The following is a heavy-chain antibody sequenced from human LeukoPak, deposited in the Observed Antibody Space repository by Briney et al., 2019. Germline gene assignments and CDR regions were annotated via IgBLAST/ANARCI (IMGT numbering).Heavy chain of an antibody. V-gene: IGHV3-21*04. CDR3: AKCLTPGYYYYGMDV. J-gene: IGHJ6*02. CDR2: ISSSSSYI. Sequence: GGSLRLSCAASGFTFSSYSMNWVRQAPGKGLEWVSSISSSSSYIYYADSVKGRFTISRDNAKNSLYLQMNSLRAEDTAVYYCAKCLTPGYYYYGMDVWGQGTTVTVSS. CDR1: GFTFSSYS. D-gene: IGHD4-17*01.